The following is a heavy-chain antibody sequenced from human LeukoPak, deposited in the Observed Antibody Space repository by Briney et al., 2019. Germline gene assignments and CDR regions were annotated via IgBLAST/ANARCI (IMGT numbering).Heavy chain of an antibody. D-gene: IGHD3-3*01. V-gene: IGHV5-51*01. CDR3: ARGNRERPYYDFWSGYPLNYFDY. Sequence: GESLKISCKGSGYSFTSYWIGWVRQMPGKGLEWMGIIYPGDSDTRYSPSFQGQVTITADKSISTAYLQWSSLKASDTAMYYCARGNRERPYYDFWSGYPLNYFDYWGQGTLVTVSS. CDR2: IYPGDSDT. J-gene: IGHJ4*02. CDR1: GYSFTSYW.